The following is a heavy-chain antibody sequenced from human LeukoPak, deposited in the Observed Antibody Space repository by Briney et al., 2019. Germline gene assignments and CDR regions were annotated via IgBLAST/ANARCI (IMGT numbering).Heavy chain of an antibody. D-gene: IGHD6-19*01. CDR3: AKDLRGSGWYYFDY. CDR1: GFTFDDYA. CDR2: ISWNSGSI. V-gene: IGHV3-9*01. J-gene: IGHJ4*02. Sequence: GGSLRLSCAASGFTFDDYAMHWVRQAPGKGLEWVSGISWNSGSIGYADSVKGRFTISRDNAKNSLYLQMNSLRAEDTALHYCAKDLRGSGWYYFDYWGQGTLVTVSS.